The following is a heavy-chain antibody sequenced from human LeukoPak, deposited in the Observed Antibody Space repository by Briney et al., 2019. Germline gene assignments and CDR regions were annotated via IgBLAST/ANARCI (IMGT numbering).Heavy chain of an antibody. Sequence: PSETLSLTCTVSGGSISSGSYYWSWIRQPAGKGLEYIGRIYTSGSTSYNPSLKSRVTISVDTSKNQFSLKLSSVTAADTAVYYCARVQYYDSSGYSPYYYYMDVWGKGTTVTISS. CDR2: IYTSGST. D-gene: IGHD3-22*01. J-gene: IGHJ6*03. V-gene: IGHV4-61*02. CDR1: GGSISSGSYY. CDR3: ARVQYYDSSGYSPYYYYMDV.